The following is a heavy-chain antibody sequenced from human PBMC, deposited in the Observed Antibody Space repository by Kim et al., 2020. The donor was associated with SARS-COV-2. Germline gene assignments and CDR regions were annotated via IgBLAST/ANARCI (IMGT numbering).Heavy chain of an antibody. D-gene: IGHD3-9*01. J-gene: IGHJ5*02. Sequence: SETLSLTCTVSGGSISSSSYYWGWIRQPPGKGLEWIGSIYYSGSTYYNPSLKSRVTISVDTSKNQFSLKLSSVTAADTAVYYCARYYDILTGPPLYNWFDPWGQGTLVTVSS. CDR2: IYYSGST. CDR3: ARYYDILTGPPLYNWFDP. CDR1: GGSISSSSYY. V-gene: IGHV4-39*01.